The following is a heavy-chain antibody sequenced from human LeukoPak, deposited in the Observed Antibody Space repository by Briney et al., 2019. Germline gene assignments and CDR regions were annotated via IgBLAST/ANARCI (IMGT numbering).Heavy chain of an antibody. J-gene: IGHJ6*02. Sequence: AASVKVSCKASGYNFNNYGVSWVRQAPGQGLEWMGWISAKTGNTNYAQKVQGRVTMTTDTSTTTAYMELRSLESDDTAVYYCARGSYPYSHGMDVWGQGTTVTVSS. CDR3: ARGSYPYSHGMDV. CDR2: ISAKTGNT. CDR1: GYNFNNYG. D-gene: IGHD1-26*01. V-gene: IGHV1-18*01.